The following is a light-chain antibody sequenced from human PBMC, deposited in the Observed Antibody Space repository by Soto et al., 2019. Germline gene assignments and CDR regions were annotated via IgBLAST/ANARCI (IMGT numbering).Light chain of an antibody. CDR2: GAS. Sequence: EIVLTQSPCTLSLSPGERSALSCRASQSVSSSYLAWYQQKPGQAPRLLIYGASSRATGIPDRFSGSGSGTDFTLTISRLEPEDFAVYYCQQYGSSLWTFGQGTKVDNK. CDR3: QQYGSSLWT. J-gene: IGKJ1*01. V-gene: IGKV3-20*01. CDR1: QSVSSSY.